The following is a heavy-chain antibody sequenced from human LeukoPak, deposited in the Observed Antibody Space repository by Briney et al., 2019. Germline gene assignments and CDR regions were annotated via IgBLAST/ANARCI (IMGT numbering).Heavy chain of an antibody. CDR2: ISGHSGNT. V-gene: IGHV1-18*01. CDR3: SRTYSGSYRRVGEYDY. J-gene: IGHJ4*02. D-gene: IGHD1-26*01. Sequence: ASVNVSCKASGYPFTKYGINWIRQAPGQGPEWMGWISGHSGNTDFAQKLQGRLTMSTDTSTSTAFMELRSLRSDDTAVYYCSRTYSGSYRRVGEYDYWGQGTQVTVSS. CDR1: GYPFTKYG.